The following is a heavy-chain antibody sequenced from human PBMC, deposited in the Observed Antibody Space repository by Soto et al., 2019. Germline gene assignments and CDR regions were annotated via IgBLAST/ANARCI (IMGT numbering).Heavy chain of an antibody. CDR2: IYYSGST. V-gene: IGHV4-31*03. CDR3: ARDCSSTSCSGSGMDV. Sequence: SSETLSLTCTVSGGSISSGGYYWSWIRQHPGKGLEWIGDIYYSGSTNYNPSLKSRVTISIDTSKNKFSLKLSSVTAADTAVYFCARDCSSTSCSGSGMDVWGQGTTVTVSS. CDR1: GGSISSGGYY. J-gene: IGHJ6*02. D-gene: IGHD2-2*01.